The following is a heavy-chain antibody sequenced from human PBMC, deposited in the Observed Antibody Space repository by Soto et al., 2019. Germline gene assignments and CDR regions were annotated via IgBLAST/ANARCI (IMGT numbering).Heavy chain of an antibody. J-gene: IGHJ4*02. V-gene: IGHV1-69*06. D-gene: IGHD2-2*01. Sequence: SVKVSCKPSGGIFTNYAFTWVRQAPGQRLEWMGGIIPLFGTANYAQNFQGRVTITADKSTTTVYLEVNSLRSEDTALYYCSAYCSSSNCRACDDYWGQGTLVTVS. CDR3: SAYCSSSNCRACDDY. CDR1: GGIFTNYA. CDR2: IIPLFGTA.